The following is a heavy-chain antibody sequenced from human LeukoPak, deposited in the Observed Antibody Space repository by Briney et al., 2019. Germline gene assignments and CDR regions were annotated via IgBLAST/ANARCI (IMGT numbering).Heavy chain of an antibody. CDR2: IYSSSRYI. D-gene: IGHD3-22*01. J-gene: IGHJ4*02. CDR3: AKDPTSYCYDSSGYYNGY. V-gene: IGHV3-21*01. CDR1: GFTFSGYS. Sequence: GGSLRLSCAASGFTFSGYSMNWVRQAPGKGLEWVSSIYSSSRYIYYADSVKGRFTISRDNTNNTLYLQMNSLRDDDTAVYYCAKDPTSYCYDSSGYYNGYWGQGTRDSVSS.